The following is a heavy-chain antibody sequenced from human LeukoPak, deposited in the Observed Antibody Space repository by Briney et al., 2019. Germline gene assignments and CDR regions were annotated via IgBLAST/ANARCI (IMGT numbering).Heavy chain of an antibody. V-gene: IGHV4-61*02. J-gene: IGHJ6*03. CDR3: ARDRGEVLWFGESPFYYYYMDV. D-gene: IGHD3-10*01. Sequence: MASQTLSLTCSVSGGSISSGSYYWSWIRQPAGKGLEWIGRIYTSGSTNYNPSLKSRVPISVDTSKNQFSLKLSSVTAADTAVYYCARDRGEVLWFGESPFYYYYMDVWGKGTTVTVSS. CDR1: GGSISSGSYY. CDR2: IYTSGST.